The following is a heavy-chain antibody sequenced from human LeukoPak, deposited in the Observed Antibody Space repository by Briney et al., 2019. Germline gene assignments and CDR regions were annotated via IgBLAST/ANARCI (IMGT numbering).Heavy chain of an antibody. D-gene: IGHD6-19*01. J-gene: IGHJ3*01. V-gene: IGHV1-18*01. CDR3: ARHFSSGWPLEALDV. CDR2: ISAYNGNT. CDR1: GYTFTNYA. Sequence: GASVKVSCKASGYTFTNYAFSWVRQAPGQGLEWMGWISAYNGNTNYAQKLQGRVTMTTDTSTNTAYMKLRSLRFDDTAVYYCARHFSSGWPLEALDVWGQGTLVTVSS.